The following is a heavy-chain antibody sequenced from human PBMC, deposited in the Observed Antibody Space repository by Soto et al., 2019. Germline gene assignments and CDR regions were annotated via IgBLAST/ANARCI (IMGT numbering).Heavy chain of an antibody. Sequence: KPSETLSLTCTVSGGSISSSSYYWGWIRQPPGKGLEWIGSIYYSGSTYYNPSLKSRVTISVDTSKNQFSLKLSSVTAADTAVYYCARQFESGSNSYDSSGYAPNWFDPWGQGTLVTVSS. CDR1: GGSISSSSYY. CDR2: IYYSGST. CDR3: ARQFESGSNSYDSSGYAPNWFDP. V-gene: IGHV4-39*01. J-gene: IGHJ5*02. D-gene: IGHD3-22*01.